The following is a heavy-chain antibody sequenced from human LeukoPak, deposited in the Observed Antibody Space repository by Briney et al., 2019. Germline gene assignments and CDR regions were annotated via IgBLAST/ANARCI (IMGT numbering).Heavy chain of an antibody. Sequence: PSETLSLTCAVSGVSISSSSYYWGWIRQPPGKGREWIRIVDDSGSTYYNPSRKSLLTISVNTSNTQFSRNLTAVTGADTAVYSCARLSSLANIAAGGRTWLAPWGQGPLVTVSS. CDR2: VDDSGST. CDR1: GVSISSSSYY. J-gene: IGHJ5*02. D-gene: IGHD6-13*01. CDR3: ARLSSLANIAAGGRTWLAP. V-gene: IGHV4-39*07.